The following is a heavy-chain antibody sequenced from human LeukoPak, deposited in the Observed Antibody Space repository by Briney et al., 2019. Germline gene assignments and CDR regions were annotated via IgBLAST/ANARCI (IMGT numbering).Heavy chain of an antibody. CDR3: ARLAYDILTGAAFGY. Sequence: SETLSLTCTVSGGSFSSYYWSWIRQPPGKGLEWIGDINTSGGTNYTPSLKSRVTISVDTSKNQFSLELSSVTAADTAVYYCARLAYDILTGAAFGYWVQGPVVTVSA. D-gene: IGHD3-9*01. CDR1: GGSFSSYY. CDR2: INTSGGT. V-gene: IGHV4-4*08. J-gene: IGHJ4*02.